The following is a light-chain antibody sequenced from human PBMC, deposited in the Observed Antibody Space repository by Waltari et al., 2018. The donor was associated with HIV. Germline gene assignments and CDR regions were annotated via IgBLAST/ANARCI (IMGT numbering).Light chain of an antibody. CDR1: SPKMPSYY. V-gene: IGLV1-51*02. J-gene: IGLJ3*02. CDR3: GTWDTSLSAGV. Sequence: QSVLTQPPSVSASPGQKVTISCPGSSPKMPSYYVSWYHQFPGPAPKLLIYENDKRPSGIPDRFSGSKSDTSVTLAITGLQTGDEADYYCGTWDTSLSAGVFGGGTKLTVL. CDR2: END.